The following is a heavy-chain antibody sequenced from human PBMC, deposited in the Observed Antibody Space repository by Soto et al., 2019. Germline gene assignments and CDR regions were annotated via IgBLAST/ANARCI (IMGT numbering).Heavy chain of an antibody. CDR2: IWYDGSNK. CDR1: GFTFSSYG. D-gene: IGHD5-12*01. Sequence: PGGSLRLSCVASGFTFSSYGMHWVRQAPGKGLEWVAVIWYDGSNKYYADSVKGRFTISRDNSKNTLYLQMNSLRAEDTAVYYCARNEDIVATISDYYYGMDVWGKGTTVTVSS. CDR3: ARNEDIVATISDYYYGMDV. V-gene: IGHV3-33*01. J-gene: IGHJ6*04.